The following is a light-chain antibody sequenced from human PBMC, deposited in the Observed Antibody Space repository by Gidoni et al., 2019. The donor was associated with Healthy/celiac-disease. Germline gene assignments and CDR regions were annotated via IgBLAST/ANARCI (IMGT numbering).Light chain of an antibody. CDR2: AAS. J-gene: IGKJ5*01. V-gene: IGKV1-9*01. CDR1: QGNSTL. Sequence: DIQLTQSPSFMSASVGDRVTITCRASQGNSTLLAWYQQQPGRAPKLLMHAASTLERGVPSRFSGSGSGTEFTLTINSLQPEDVAIYYCQQVNSYPTFGHGTRLEIK. CDR3: QQVNSYPT.